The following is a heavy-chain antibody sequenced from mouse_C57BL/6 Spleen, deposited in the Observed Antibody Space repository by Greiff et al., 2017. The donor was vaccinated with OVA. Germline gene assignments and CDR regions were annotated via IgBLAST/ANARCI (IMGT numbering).Heavy chain of an antibody. CDR3: ARDRSEAMDY. CDR2: IHPNSGST. CDR1: GYTFTSYW. V-gene: IGHV1-64*01. J-gene: IGHJ4*01. Sequence: QVQLKQPGAELVKPGASVKLSCKASGYTFTSYWMHWVKQRPGQGLEWIGMIHPNSGSTNYNEKFKSKATLTVDKSSSTAYMQLSSLTSEDSAVYYCARDRSEAMDYWGQGTSVTVSS.